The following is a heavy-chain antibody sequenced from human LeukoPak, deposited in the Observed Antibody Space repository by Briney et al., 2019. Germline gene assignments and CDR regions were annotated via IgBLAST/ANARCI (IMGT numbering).Heavy chain of an antibody. J-gene: IGHJ4*02. V-gene: IGHV3-30-3*01. CDR1: GFTFSSYA. CDR2: ISYDGSNK. CDR3: LQAVTPDY. Sequence: GRSLRLSCAASGFTFSSYAMHWVRQAPGKGLEWVAVISYDGSNKYYADSVKGRFTISRDNSKNTLYLQMNSLRAEDTAVYYCLQAVTPDYWGQGTLVTVSS. D-gene: IGHD4-17*01.